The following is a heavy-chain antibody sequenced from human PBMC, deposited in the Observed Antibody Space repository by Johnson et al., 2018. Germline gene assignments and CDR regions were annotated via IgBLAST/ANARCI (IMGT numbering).Heavy chain of an antibody. V-gene: IGHV3-9*01. Sequence: VQLVQSGGGLVQPGRSLRLSCAASGFTFDDYAMHWVRQAPGKGLEWVSGITWNSGSVDYADSVKGRFTISRDNANNSLYLQMNSLRAEDTALYYCAKDRQAVVGAFDIWGQGTMVTVSS. D-gene: IGHD2-15*01. CDR2: ITWNSGSV. CDR1: GFTFDDYA. J-gene: IGHJ3*02. CDR3: AKDRQAVVGAFDI.